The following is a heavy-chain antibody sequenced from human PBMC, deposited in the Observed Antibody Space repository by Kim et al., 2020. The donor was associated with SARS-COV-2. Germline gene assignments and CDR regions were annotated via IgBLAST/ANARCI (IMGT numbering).Heavy chain of an antibody. CDR3: AKDTGSGSYYALDY. CDR1: GFTFSSYA. CDR2: ISGSGGST. Sequence: GGSLRLSCAASGFTFSSYAMSWVRQAPGKGLEWVSAISGSGGSTYYADSVKGRFTISRDNSKNTLYLQMNSLRAEDTAVYYCAKDTGSGSYYALDYWGQGTLVTVSS. V-gene: IGHV3-23*01. D-gene: IGHD3-10*01. J-gene: IGHJ4*02.